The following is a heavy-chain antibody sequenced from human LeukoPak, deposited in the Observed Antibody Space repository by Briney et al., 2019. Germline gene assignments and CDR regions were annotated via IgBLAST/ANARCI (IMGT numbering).Heavy chain of an antibody. CDR2: ISAYNGNT. Sequence: ASVKVSCKASGYTFTSYGISWVRQAPGQGLEWMGWISAYNGNTNYAQKLQGRVTMTTDTSTSTAYMELRSLRSDDTAVYYCARGYQLLSYYYYYMDVWSKGTTVTVSS. V-gene: IGHV1-18*01. CDR1: GYTFTSYG. D-gene: IGHD2-2*01. CDR3: ARGYQLLSYYYYYMDV. J-gene: IGHJ6*03.